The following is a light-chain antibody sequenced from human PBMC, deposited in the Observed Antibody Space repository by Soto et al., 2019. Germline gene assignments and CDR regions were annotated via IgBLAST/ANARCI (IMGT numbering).Light chain of an antibody. J-gene: IGLJ2*01. CDR3: AAWDDSLNGVV. CDR1: SSNIGSNA. CDR2: RDH. Sequence: QSVLTQPPSASGNPGQRVTISCSGSSSNIGSNAINWYQQLPGTAPKLLMYRDHQRPSGVPDRFSGSKSGTSASLAISGLQSEDEADYYCAAWDDSLNGVVFGGGTKVTVL. V-gene: IGLV1-44*01.